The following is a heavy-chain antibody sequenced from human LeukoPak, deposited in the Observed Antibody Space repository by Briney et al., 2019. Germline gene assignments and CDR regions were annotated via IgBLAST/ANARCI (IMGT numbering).Heavy chain of an antibody. CDR1: GFTFSNYD. V-gene: IGHV3-30*18. J-gene: IGHJ4*02. CDR2: VSSEEGHR. D-gene: IGHD3-10*01. Sequence: EGSLRLSCAASGFTFSNYDMLWVRQAPGTGLAWVAVVSSEEGHRYYIDSVRGRFTISRDNSKNTVYLQMNSLRTEDTAVYYCAKRHESGYFDYRGQGTLVTVSS. CDR3: AKRHESGYFDY.